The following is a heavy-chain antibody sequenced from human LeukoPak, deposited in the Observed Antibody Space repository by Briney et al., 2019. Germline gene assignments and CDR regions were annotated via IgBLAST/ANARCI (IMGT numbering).Heavy chain of an antibody. CDR1: GYTFTGYY. CDR3: AREDYGDYIREGWFDP. Sequence: PGASVKVSCKASGYTFTGYYMHWVRQAPGQGLEWMGWINPNSGGTNYAQKFQGRVTMTRDTSISTAYMELSRLRSDDTAVYYCAREDYGDYIREGWFDPWGQGTLVTVSS. D-gene: IGHD4-17*01. V-gene: IGHV1-2*02. CDR2: INPNSGGT. J-gene: IGHJ5*02.